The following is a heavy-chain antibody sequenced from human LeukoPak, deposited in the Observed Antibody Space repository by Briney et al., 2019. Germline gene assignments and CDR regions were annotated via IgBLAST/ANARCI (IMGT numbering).Heavy chain of an antibody. Sequence: GRSLRLSCAASGFTFNNYWMTWVRQAPGKGLEWVGNINLDGSDKYYRDSVKGRFTISRENAKNSLYLQMNSLRGEDTAVYYCAKGGPGIAAAGTFDPRGQGTLVTVSS. CDR3: AKGGPGIAAAGTFDP. CDR1: GFTFNNYW. J-gene: IGHJ5*02. CDR2: INLDGSDK. V-gene: IGHV3-7*03. D-gene: IGHD6-13*01.